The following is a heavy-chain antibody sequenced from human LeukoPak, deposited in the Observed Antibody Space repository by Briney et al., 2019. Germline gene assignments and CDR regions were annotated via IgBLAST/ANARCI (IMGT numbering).Heavy chain of an antibody. CDR2: ISWNSGSI. V-gene: IGHV3-9*01. Sequence: PGRSLRLSCAASGFTFDDYAMHWVRQAPGKGLEWVSGISWNSGSIGYADSVKGRFTISRDNAKNTLYLQMNSLRVEDTAVYYCTKDLTGKYDYWGQGTLVIVSS. J-gene: IGHJ4*02. D-gene: IGHD1-20*01. CDR1: GFTFDDYA. CDR3: TKDLTGKYDY.